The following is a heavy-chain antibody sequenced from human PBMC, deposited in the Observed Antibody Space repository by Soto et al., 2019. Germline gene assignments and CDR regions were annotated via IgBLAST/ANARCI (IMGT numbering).Heavy chain of an antibody. Sequence: PSETLSLTCAVSGGSTSGTYWWTWVRQSPGKGLEWLGEANDSGGTNYNPSLKSRLTISLDKSKNQFSLKVNSVTAADTAVYYCARRNWGSRGWFDPWGQGTVVTVSS. CDR1: GGSTSGTYW. V-gene: IGHV4-4*02. CDR2: ANDSGGT. J-gene: IGHJ5*02. CDR3: ARRNWGSRGWFDP. D-gene: IGHD7-27*01.